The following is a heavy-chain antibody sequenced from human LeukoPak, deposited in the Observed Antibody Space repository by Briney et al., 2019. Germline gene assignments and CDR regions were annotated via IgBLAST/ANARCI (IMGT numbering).Heavy chain of an antibody. CDR3: ARDIPTGYCSSTSCYGRGYYYYYGMDV. D-gene: IGHD2-2*01. CDR1: GYTFTGYY. V-gene: IGHV1-2*02. J-gene: IGHJ6*02. Sequence: GAPVKASCKASGYTFTGYYMHWVRQAPGQGLEWMGWINPNSGGTNYAQKFQGRVTMARDTSISTAYMERSRLRSDDTAVYYCARDIPTGYCSSTSCYGRGYYYYYGMDVWGQGTTVPVSS. CDR2: INPNSGGT.